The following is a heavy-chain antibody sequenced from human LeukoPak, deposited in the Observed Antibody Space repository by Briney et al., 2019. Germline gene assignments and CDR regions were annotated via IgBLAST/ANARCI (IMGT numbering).Heavy chain of an antibody. Sequence: GGSLRLSCAASGFTVNSNSMSWVRPATGKGLECVAAIYSGDSTYYPDSVKGRFSISRDNSKNTLYLQMSSLRAEDTAIYYCVGRPYYYYGMDVWGQGTTVTVSS. V-gene: IGHV3-53*01. CDR3: VGRPYYYYGMDV. CDR2: IYSGDST. CDR1: GFTVNSNS. J-gene: IGHJ6*02.